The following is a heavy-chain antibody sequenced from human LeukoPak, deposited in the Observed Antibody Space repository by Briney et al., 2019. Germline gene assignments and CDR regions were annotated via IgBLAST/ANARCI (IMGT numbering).Heavy chain of an antibody. CDR3: ARVRVWGIVVVTAMDAFDI. J-gene: IGHJ3*02. Sequence: SETLSLTCTGSGGSISSSDYYWGWIRQPPGKGLEWIGTIFYSGSTFYNPSLKSRVTISVDTSKNQFSLNLSSVTAADTAVYYCARVRVWGIVVVTAMDAFDIWGQGTMVTVSS. V-gene: IGHV4-39*07. CDR2: IFYSGST. D-gene: IGHD2-21*02. CDR1: GGSISSSDYY.